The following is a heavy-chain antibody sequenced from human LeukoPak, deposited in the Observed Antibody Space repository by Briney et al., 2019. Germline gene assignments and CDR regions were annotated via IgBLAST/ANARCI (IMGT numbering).Heavy chain of an antibody. Sequence: SETLSLTCTVSGGSISSYYWSWIRQPAGKGLEWIGRIYTSGSTNYNPSLKSRVTMSVDTSKNQFTLTLSSVTAADTAVYYCARVGRLRYAYYYYYMDVWGKGTTVTVSS. J-gene: IGHJ6*03. D-gene: IGHD5-12*01. V-gene: IGHV4-4*07. CDR3: ARVGRLRYAYYYYYMDV. CDR2: IYTSGST. CDR1: GGSISSYY.